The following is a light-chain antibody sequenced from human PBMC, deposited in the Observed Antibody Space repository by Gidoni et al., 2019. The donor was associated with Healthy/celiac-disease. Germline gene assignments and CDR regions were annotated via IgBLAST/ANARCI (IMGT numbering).Light chain of an antibody. CDR3: QQYDNLPPGT. CDR2: DAS. CDR1: QDISNY. V-gene: IGKV1-33*01. J-gene: IGKJ4*01. Sequence: DIQMTQSPSSLSASAGDSVTITCQASQDISNYLNWYQQKPVKAPKLLIYDASNLETGIPSRFSGSGSGTDFTFTISSLQPEDIATYYCQQYDNLPPGTFGGGTKVEIK.